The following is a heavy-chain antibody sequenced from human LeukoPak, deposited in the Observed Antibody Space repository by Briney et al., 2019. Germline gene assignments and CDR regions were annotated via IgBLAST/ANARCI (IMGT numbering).Heavy chain of an antibody. V-gene: IGHV3-33*01. CDR1: GFTFSHYA. D-gene: IGHD4-17*01. CDR3: ARDHGTVTTIRGFDI. CDR2: IWYDGSQK. Sequence: GRSLRLSCAASGFTFSHYAIHWVRQAPGKGLEWVAVIWYDGSQKFHAVSVKGRFAISRDNSKNILYLQMDSLRAEDTAVYYCARDHGTVTTIRGFDIWGQGTMVTVSS. J-gene: IGHJ3*02.